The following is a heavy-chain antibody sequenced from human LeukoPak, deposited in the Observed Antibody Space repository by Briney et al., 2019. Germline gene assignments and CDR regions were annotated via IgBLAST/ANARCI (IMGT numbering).Heavy chain of an antibody. CDR1: GYTFTGYY. Sequence: ASVKVSCKASGYTFTGYYIHWLRQATGQGLEWMGWMNPNSGNTGYAQKFQGRVTMTRNTSISTAYMELSSLRSEDTAVYYCARGIPEYYYDSSGYSWGQGTLVTVSS. CDR3: ARGIPEYYYDSSGYS. J-gene: IGHJ5*02. V-gene: IGHV1-8*02. D-gene: IGHD3-22*01. CDR2: MNPNSGNT.